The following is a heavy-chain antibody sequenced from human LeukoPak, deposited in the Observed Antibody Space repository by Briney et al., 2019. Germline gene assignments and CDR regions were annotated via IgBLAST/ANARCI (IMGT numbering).Heavy chain of an antibody. D-gene: IGHD2-2*01. Sequence: GESLKISCQASGFTFTNYWVAWVRQLPGKGLDVMGFIYPGDAEPTYSPSFQGQVSISADLSTTTAFLQWTSLKASDSGTYYCARMPSPSTSRRLFYYYMDVWASGTTVIVSS. CDR3: ARMPSPSTSRRLFYYYMDV. J-gene: IGHJ6*03. CDR2: IYPGDAEP. CDR1: GFTFTNYW. V-gene: IGHV5-51*01.